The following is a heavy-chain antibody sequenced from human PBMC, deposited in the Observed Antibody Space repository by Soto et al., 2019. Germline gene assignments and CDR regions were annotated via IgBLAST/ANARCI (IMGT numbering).Heavy chain of an antibody. D-gene: IGHD2-15*01. J-gene: IGHJ6*02. CDR3: ATVMGYCSGGSCYYYYYYGMDV. Sequence: ASVKVSCKAIGYSFTSHYMHWVRQAPGQGLEWMGTIFPGGVNIAYAQKFKGKVTMTKDTSTNTVYLELHSLTSEDTAVYYCATVMGYCSGGSCYYYYYYGMDVWGQGTTVTVSS. CDR2: IFPGGVNI. V-gene: IGHV1-46*01. CDR1: GYSFTSHY.